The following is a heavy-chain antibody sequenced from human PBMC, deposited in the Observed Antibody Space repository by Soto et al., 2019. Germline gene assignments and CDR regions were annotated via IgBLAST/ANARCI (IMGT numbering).Heavy chain of an antibody. Sequence: GGLLRLRCVVAGFTFSDYGRRWVRQATGKGLEWVSSISSSSSYIYYADSVKVRFTICRDNAKNSLYPQMHSLRAEDTAVYYCARTPGVPRFFCSFFDFRGHRTLVTVYS. V-gene: IGHV3-21*01. CDR3: ARTPGVPRFFCSFFDF. CDR1: GFTFSDYG. D-gene: IGHD3-3*01. CDR2: ISSSSSYI. J-gene: IGHJ4*01.